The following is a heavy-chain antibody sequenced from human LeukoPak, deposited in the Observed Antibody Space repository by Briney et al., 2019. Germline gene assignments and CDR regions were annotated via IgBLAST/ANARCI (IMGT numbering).Heavy chain of an antibody. CDR1: GYRFTSYW. D-gene: IGHD2-2*02. CDR3: ARGSCSSTSCYTAFDI. V-gene: IGHV5-51*01. Sequence: GASLKISCKGSGYRFTSYWIGWVRQMPGKGLEWMGIIYPGDSDTRYSPSFQGQVTISADKSISTAYLQWSSLKASDTAMYYCARGSCSSTSCYTAFDIWGQGTMVTVSS. J-gene: IGHJ3*02. CDR2: IYPGDSDT.